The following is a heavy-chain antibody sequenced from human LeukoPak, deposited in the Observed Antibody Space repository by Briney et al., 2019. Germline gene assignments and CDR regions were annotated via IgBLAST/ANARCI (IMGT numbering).Heavy chain of an antibody. CDR3: AKGGATPGGFDY. CDR2: ISGNSGST. D-gene: IGHD4/OR15-4a*01. Sequence: GGSVRLSCEASGFTFSSYAMSWVRQAPGKGLEWVSGISGNSGSTYYADSVKGRFTISRDNSKNTLYLQMNSLRAEDTAVYYCAKGGATPGGFDYWGQGALVTVSS. J-gene: IGHJ4*02. V-gene: IGHV3-23*01. CDR1: GFTFSSYA.